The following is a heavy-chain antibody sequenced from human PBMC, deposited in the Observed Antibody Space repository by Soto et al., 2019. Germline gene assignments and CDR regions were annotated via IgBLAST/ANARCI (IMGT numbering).Heavy chain of an antibody. CDR1: GFTFSSYA. J-gene: IGHJ4*02. V-gene: IGHV3-30-3*01. CDR2: ISYDGSNK. D-gene: IGHD2-21*02. Sequence: GGSLRLSCAASGFTFSSYAMHWVRQAPGKGLEWVAVISYDGSNKYYADSVKGRFTISRDNSKNTLYLQMNSLRAEDTAVYYCARDVEHIVVVTAILHYWGQGTLVTVSS. CDR3: ARDVEHIVVVTAILHY.